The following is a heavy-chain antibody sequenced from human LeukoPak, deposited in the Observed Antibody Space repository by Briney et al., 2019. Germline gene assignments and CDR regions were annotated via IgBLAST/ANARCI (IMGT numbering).Heavy chain of an antibody. CDR1: GFTFSGYA. J-gene: IGHJ4*02. CDR3: ATFRQSGGVDY. CDR2: FGATGNT. V-gene: IGHV3-23*01. Sequence: GRSLRLSCAASGFTFSGYAMIWVRQAPGKGLEWVSTFGATGNTFYADSVKGRFTISRDNSKNTLFLQMSSLGAEDTAVYYCATFRQSGGVDYWGQGTLVTVSS. D-gene: IGHD2-15*01.